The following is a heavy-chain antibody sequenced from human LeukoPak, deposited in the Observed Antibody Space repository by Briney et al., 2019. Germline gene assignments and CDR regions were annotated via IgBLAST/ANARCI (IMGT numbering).Heavy chain of an antibody. CDR1: GYTFTSYG. Sequence: ASVTVSCKASGYTFTSYGISWVRQAPGQGLEWMGWISAYNGNTNYAQKLQGRVTMTTDTSTSTAYMELRSLRSDDTAVYYCARVSDYVDAFDIWGQGTMVTVSS. J-gene: IGHJ3*02. D-gene: IGHD4-17*01. CDR3: ARVSDYVDAFDI. V-gene: IGHV1-18*01. CDR2: ISAYNGNT.